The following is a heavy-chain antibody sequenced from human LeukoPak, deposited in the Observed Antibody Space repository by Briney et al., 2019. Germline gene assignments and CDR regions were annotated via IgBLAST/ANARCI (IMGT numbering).Heavy chain of an antibody. Sequence: GGSLRLSCAASGFTFSDYYMSWIRQAPGKGLEWVSYISSSGSTIYYADSVKGRFTISRDNAKNSLYLQMNSLRAEDTAVYYCARDTYYYDSSGPDAFDTWGQGTMVTVSS. D-gene: IGHD3-22*01. CDR1: GFTFSDYY. CDR3: ARDTYYYDSSGPDAFDT. J-gene: IGHJ3*02. CDR2: ISSSGSTI. V-gene: IGHV3-11*01.